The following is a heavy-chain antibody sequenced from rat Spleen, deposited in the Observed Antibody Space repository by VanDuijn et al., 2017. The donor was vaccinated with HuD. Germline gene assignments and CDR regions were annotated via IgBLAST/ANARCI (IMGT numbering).Heavy chain of an antibody. CDR3: TRDPPGSSGVMDV. Sequence: QVQLKESGPGLVQPSQTLSLTCTVSGFSLMDYSVHWVRQPPGKGLEWMGRMKYDGDTYYNSALKSRLSISRETSKNQVFLKMSSLQTDDTGTYYCTRDPPGSSGVMDVWGQGASVTVSS. CDR1: GFSLMDYS. V-gene: IGHV2S30*01. D-gene: IGHD5-1*01. CDR2: MKYDGDT. J-gene: IGHJ4*01.